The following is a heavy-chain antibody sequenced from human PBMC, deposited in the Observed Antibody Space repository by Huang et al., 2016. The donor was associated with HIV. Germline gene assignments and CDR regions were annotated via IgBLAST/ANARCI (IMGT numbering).Heavy chain of an antibody. V-gene: IGHV3-74*01. Sequence: EVQLVESGGGLVQPGGSLRLSCAASGFTFSSYWMHWVRQTPGKGLVWVSRINTAGGSTSYADAWKGRFTISRDNAKNTLYLQMNSLRAEDTAVYYCARDPFAQHAFDIWGQGTMVTVSS. CDR3: ARDPFAQHAFDI. D-gene: IGHD2-2*01. CDR2: INTAGGST. J-gene: IGHJ3*02. CDR1: GFTFSSYW.